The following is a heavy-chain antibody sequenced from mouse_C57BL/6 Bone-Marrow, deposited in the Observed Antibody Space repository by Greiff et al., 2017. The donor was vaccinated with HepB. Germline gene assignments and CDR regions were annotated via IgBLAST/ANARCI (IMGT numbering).Heavy chain of an antibody. V-gene: IGHV1-69*01. CDR3: ARTSFHYYGSSYRYYFDY. CDR2: IDPSDSYT. CDR1: GYTFTSYW. D-gene: IGHD1-1*01. Sequence: QVQLQQPGAELVMPGASVKLSCKASGYTFTSYWMHWVKQRPGQGLEWIGEIDPSDSYTNYNQKFKGKSTLTVDKSSSTAYMQLSSLTSEDSAVYYCARTSFHYYGSSYRYYFDYWGQGTTLTVSS. J-gene: IGHJ2*01.